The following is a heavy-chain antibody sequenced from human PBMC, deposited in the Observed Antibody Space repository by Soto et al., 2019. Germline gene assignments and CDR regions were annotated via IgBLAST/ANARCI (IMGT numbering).Heavy chain of an antibody. CDR1: GGSIRGGDFY. J-gene: IGHJ4*02. D-gene: IGHD1-1*01. Sequence: QVQLQESGPGLVKPSQTLSLTCTVSGGSIRGGDFYWSWIRQYPGKGLEWIGYISYSGSPHYNPSLMSRVAILIDTPKNQFSLRVSSVTAADTAVYYCARDDGGTSDYCGPGSLVTVSS. V-gene: IGHV4-31*03. CDR3: ARDDGGTSDY. CDR2: ISYSGSP.